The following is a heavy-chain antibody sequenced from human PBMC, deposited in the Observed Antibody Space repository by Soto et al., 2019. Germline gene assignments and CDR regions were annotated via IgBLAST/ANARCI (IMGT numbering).Heavy chain of an antibody. Sequence: GSLRLSCAASGLTFSSYAMHWVRQAPGTGLEWVAVISYDGSNKYYADSVKGRFTISRDNSKNTLYLQMNSLRTEDTAVYYCARVLGGMATVPFDYWGQGALVTVSS. J-gene: IGHJ4*02. D-gene: IGHD4-4*01. CDR3: ARVLGGMATVPFDY. CDR1: GLTFSSYA. CDR2: ISYDGSNK. V-gene: IGHV3-30-3*01.